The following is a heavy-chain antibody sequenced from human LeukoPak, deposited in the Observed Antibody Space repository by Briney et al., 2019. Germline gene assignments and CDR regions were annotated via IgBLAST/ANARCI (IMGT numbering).Heavy chain of an antibody. CDR1: GGTFSSYA. CDR3: ARDQPPDRQLWFVDTKGYWFDP. Sequence: GSSVKVSCKASGGTFSSYAISWVRQAPGQGLEWMGGIIPIFGTANYAQKFQGRVTITADESTSTAYMELSSLRSEDTAVYYCARDQPPDRQLWFVDTKGYWFDPWGQGTLVTVSS. J-gene: IGHJ5*02. CDR2: IIPIFGTA. V-gene: IGHV1-69*01. D-gene: IGHD5-18*01.